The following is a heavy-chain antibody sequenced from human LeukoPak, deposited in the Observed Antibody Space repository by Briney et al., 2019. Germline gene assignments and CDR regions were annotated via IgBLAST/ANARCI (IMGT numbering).Heavy chain of an antibody. J-gene: IGHJ5*02. V-gene: IGHV3-66*01. CDR2: IYSGGST. D-gene: IGHD3-22*01. Sequence: GGSLRLSCAASGFTVSSNYMSWVRQAPGKGLEWVSVIYSGGSTYYADSVKGRFTISRDNSKNTLYLQMNSLRAEDTAVYYCISTPSKYYYDSSGSTRGWFDPWGQGTLVTVSS. CDR1: GFTVSSNY. CDR3: ISTPSKYYYDSSGSTRGWFDP.